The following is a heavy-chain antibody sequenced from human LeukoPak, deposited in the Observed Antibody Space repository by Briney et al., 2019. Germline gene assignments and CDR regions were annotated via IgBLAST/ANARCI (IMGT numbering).Heavy chain of an antibody. Sequence: PGGSLRLSCAAPGFTFGSYGMHWVRQAPGKGLEWVTVIWYDGSNKYYADSVKGRFTISRDDSKNTLYLQMNNLRADDTAVYYCARGGVIPATPTYWGQGTLVTVSS. CDR2: IWYDGSNK. CDR3: ARGGVIPATPTY. J-gene: IGHJ4*02. V-gene: IGHV3-33*01. D-gene: IGHD2-21*01. CDR1: GFTFGSYG.